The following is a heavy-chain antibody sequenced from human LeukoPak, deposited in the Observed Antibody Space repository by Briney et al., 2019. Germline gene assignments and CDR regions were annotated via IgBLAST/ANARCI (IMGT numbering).Heavy chain of an antibody. V-gene: IGHV3-30*02. D-gene: IGHD3-3*01. CDR2: IRFDGTSE. CDR1: GFTLSCCG. CDR3: AKTSLSDPSGHYYYMDV. Sequence: PGGSLRLSCAASGFTLSCCGMHWVRQAPGKGLEWVAFIRFDGTSEFYADSVKARFTISRDNSQNTVSLQLNNLRIEDTALYYCAKTSLSDPSGHYYYMDVWGKGTTVTVSS. J-gene: IGHJ6*03.